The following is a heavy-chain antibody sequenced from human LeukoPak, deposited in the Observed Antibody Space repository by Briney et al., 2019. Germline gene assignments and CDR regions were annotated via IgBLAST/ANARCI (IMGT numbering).Heavy chain of an antibody. CDR2: INHSGST. D-gene: IGHD5-12*01. V-gene: IGHV4-34*01. CDR3: ARRRGGWLRLDDAFDI. CDR1: GGSFSGYY. J-gene: IGHJ3*02. Sequence: SETLSLTCAVYGGSFSGYYWSWIRQPPGKGLEWIGEINHSGSTNYNPSLKSRVTISVDTSKNQFSLKLISVTAADTAVYYCARRRGGWLRLDDAFDIWGQGTMVTVSS.